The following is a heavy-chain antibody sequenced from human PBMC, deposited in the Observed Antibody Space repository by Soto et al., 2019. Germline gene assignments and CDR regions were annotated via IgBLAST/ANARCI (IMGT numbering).Heavy chain of an antibody. D-gene: IGHD3-22*01. Sequence: EVQLVESGGGLVKPGGSLRVSCAASGFTFSTYSMNWVRQAPGKGLEWVSYISSSGSYKYYADSVKGRFTISRDDAKNSLSLQMNSLKVEDTAVYYCARYDNSGRSPPAWGQGTLVTVSS. CDR3: ARYDNSGRSPPA. CDR2: ISSSGSYK. V-gene: IGHV3-21*01. J-gene: IGHJ5*02. CDR1: GFTFSTYS.